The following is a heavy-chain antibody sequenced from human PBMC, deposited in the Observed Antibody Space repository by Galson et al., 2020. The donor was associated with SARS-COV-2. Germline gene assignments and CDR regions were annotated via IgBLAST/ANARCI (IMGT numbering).Heavy chain of an antibody. CDR2: ISYDGSNK. CDR3: VRAAHPVAFDI. V-gene: IGHV3-30*04. Sequence: GGSLRLSCAASGFTFSSYAMHWVRQAPGKGLERVAVISYDGSNKYYADSVKGRFTISRDNSKNTLYLQMNSLRAEDTAVYYCVRAAHPVAFDIWGQGTMVTVSS. CDR1: GFTFSSYA. J-gene: IGHJ3*02.